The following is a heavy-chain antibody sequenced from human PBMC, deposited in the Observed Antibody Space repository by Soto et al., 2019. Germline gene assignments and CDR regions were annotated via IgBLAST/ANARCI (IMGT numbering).Heavy chain of an antibody. CDR2: IYHSGGS. CDR1: GGSISSRDW. D-gene: IGHD3-16*01. J-gene: IGHJ4*02. V-gene: IGHV4-4*02. Sequence: SETLSLPCAVSGGSISSRDWWTWVRQAPGKGLEWMGKIYHSGGSNYSPSLKSRVTISIDKSKKHFSLKLSSVTAADTAVYFCAAGNVDSMLESWGRGTLVTVSS. CDR3: AAGNVDSMLES.